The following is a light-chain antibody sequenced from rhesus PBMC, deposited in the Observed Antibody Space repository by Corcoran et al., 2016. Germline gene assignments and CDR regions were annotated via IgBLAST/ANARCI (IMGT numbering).Light chain of an antibody. CDR2: KAS. Sequence: DILMTQSPSSLSASVGDTVTITCRASQGISRWLAWYQQKPAKAPTLQIQKASTLQSGVPSRFMGSGSGTDFTLTISGMQSEDFATYVCQQYDNTPWTFGQGTKVEIK. CDR1: QGISRW. J-gene: IGKJ1*01. CDR3: QQYDNTPWT. V-gene: IGKV1-21*01.